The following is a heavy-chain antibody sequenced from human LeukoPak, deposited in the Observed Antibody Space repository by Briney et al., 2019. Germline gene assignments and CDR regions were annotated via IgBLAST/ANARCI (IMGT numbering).Heavy chain of an antibody. CDR1: GFTFNNYA. CDR3: ARSLEVDP. J-gene: IGHJ5*02. V-gene: IGHV3-21*01. Sequence: GGSLRLSCAASGFTFNNYAMSWVRQAPGKGLEWVSSISSTSTSINYADSVRGRFTISRDNAKNSLYLQMSSLRAEDTAVYYCARSLEVDPWGQGTLVTVSS. CDR2: ISSTSTSI.